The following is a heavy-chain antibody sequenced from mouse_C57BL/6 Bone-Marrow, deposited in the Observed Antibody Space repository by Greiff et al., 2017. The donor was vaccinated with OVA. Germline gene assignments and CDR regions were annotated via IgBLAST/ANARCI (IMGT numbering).Heavy chain of an antibody. D-gene: IGHD4-1*01. Sequence: LQQPGAALVKPGASVTLSCQASGYTFTSYWMHWVKQRPGQGLELIGMIHPNSGSTNYNEKFKSKATLTVDKSSSTAYMQLSSLTSEDSAVYYCAANWDGFYWGQGTTLTVSS. CDR2: IHPNSGST. J-gene: IGHJ2*01. V-gene: IGHV1-64*01. CDR1: GYTFTSYW. CDR3: AANWDGFY.